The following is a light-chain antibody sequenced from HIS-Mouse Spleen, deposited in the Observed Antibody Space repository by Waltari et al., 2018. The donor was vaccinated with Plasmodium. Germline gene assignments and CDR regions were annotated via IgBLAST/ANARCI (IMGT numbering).Light chain of an antibody. CDR2: DAS. Sequence: DIQMTQSPYCLSASVGDRVTITCQTSQDISNYLNWYQQKPGKAPKLLIYDASNLETGVPSRFSGSGSGTDFTFTISSLQPEDIATYYCQQYDNLPRTFGGGTKVEIK. J-gene: IGKJ4*01. CDR1: QDISNY. V-gene: IGKV1-33*01. CDR3: QQYDNLPRT.